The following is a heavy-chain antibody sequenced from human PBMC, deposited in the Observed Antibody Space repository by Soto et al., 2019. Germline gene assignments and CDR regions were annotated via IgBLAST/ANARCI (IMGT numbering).Heavy chain of an antibody. Sequence: QVQLQESGPGLVKPSETLSLTCTVSGGSISSYYWSWIRQPPGKGLEWIGYIYYSGSTNYNPSLKSRVTISVDTSKNQFSLKVSSVTAADTAVYYCARAGRRYSSGWYEDYWGQGTLVTVSS. CDR1: GGSISSYY. V-gene: IGHV4-59*01. J-gene: IGHJ4*02. CDR2: IYYSGST. CDR3: ARAGRRYSSGWYEDY. D-gene: IGHD6-19*01.